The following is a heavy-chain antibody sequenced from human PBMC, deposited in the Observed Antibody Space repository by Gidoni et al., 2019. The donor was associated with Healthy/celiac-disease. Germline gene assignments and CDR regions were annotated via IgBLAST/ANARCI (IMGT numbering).Heavy chain of an antibody. D-gene: IGHD3-22*01. CDR1: GFPFSSYA. V-gene: IGHV3-23*01. CDR2: ISGSGGST. Sequence: EVQLLESGGGLVQPGGSLRLSCAASGFPFSSYAMSWVPQAPGKGLEWVSAISGSGGSTYYADSVKGRFTISRDNSKNTLYLQMNSLRAEDTAVYYCAKGYDSSGYFGYYYYYYGMDVWGQGTTVTVSS. J-gene: IGHJ6*02. CDR3: AKGYDSSGYFGYYYYYYGMDV.